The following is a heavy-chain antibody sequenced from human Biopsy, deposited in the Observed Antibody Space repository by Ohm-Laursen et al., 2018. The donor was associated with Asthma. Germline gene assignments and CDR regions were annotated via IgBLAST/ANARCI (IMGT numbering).Heavy chain of an antibody. Sequence: ASVKVSCKASGYPFTDYYAHWVRQAPGQGLEWVGIINPPTGDTSYAQKFLGRVTVTRDTSTSTVYMELSSLRSEDTAVYYCALSQFDYWGQGTLLTVSS. CDR2: INPPTGDT. V-gene: IGHV1-46*01. CDR3: ALSQFDY. J-gene: IGHJ4*02. CDR1: GYPFTDYY.